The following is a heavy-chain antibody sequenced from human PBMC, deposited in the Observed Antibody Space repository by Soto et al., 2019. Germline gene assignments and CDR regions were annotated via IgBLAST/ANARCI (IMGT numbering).Heavy chain of an antibody. CDR3: ARDPSRENYYFYGMDV. V-gene: IGHV1-46*01. CDR2: INPSGGST. CDR1: GYTFTSYY. J-gene: IGHJ6*02. D-gene: IGHD1-26*01. Sequence: VKVSCKASGYTFTSYYMHWVRQAPGQGLEWMGIINPSGGSTSYAQKFQGRVTMTRDTSTSTVYMELSSLRSEDTAVYYCARDPSRENYYFYGMDVWGQGPTVTAP.